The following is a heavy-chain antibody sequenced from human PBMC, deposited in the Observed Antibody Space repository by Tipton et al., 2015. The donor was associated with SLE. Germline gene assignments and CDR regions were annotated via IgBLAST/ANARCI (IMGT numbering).Heavy chain of an antibody. CDR2: ISYDGSNK. J-gene: IGHJ4*02. D-gene: IGHD4-17*01. CDR3: ATNRHEGDYVSGWDY. V-gene: IGHV3-30*04. Sequence: SLRLSCAASGFTLSSHAMSWVRKAPGKGLEWVAVISYDGSNKYYADSVKGRFTISRDNAKKSLYLQMNSLRADDTAVYYCATNRHEGDYVSGWDYWGQGTLVTVSS. CDR1: GFTLSSHA.